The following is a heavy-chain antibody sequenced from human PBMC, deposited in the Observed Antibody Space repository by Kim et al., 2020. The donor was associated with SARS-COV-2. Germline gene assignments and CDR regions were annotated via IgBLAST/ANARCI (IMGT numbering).Heavy chain of an antibody. D-gene: IGHD6-13*01. CDR3: ARGPKCSPFYY. Sequence: GGSLRLSCAASGFTFSSYEMNWVRQAPGKGLEWVSYILGSGTTTYYADSVRGRFTISRDNDKNSLYLQMNSLRAEDTAVYYCARGPKCSPFYYWGQGPVV. CDR2: ILGSGTTT. J-gene: IGHJ4*02. V-gene: IGHV3-48*03. CDR1: GFTFSSYE.